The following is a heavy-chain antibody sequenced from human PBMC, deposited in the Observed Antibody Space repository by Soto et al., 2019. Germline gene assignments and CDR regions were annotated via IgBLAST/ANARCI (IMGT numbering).Heavy chain of an antibody. CDR3: VRDRYDSSGYYYFSDN. V-gene: IGHV4-61*01. Sequence: SETLSLTCTVSGGSVSNDLYYWSWIRQPPGKGLEWIGYIFHSGSTHYNPSLESRVTISVDTSKNQFSLKLNSVTAADTAVYYCVRDRYDSSGYYYFSDNWGQGTLVTVSS. CDR1: GGSVSNDLYY. J-gene: IGHJ4*02. CDR2: IFHSGST. D-gene: IGHD3-22*01.